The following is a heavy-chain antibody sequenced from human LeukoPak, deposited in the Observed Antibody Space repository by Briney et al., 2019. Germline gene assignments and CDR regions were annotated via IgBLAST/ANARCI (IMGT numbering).Heavy chain of an antibody. D-gene: IGHD3-22*01. CDR3: TRDNYDSSGYYFD. V-gene: IGHV3-74*01. Sequence: KSDGSSTSYGDSVKGRFTISRDNAENSLYLQMNSLRAEDTAVYYCTRDNYDSSGYYFDWGQGTLVTVSS. J-gene: IGHJ4*02. CDR2: KSDGSST.